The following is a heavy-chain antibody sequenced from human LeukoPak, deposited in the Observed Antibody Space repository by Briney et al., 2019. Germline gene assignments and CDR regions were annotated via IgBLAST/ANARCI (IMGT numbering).Heavy chain of an antibody. CDR3: ARDRPEQWSTIFGVVIPTNYYYYGMDA. CDR1: GYTFTSYG. Sequence: ASVKVSCKASGYTFTSYGIDWVRQATGQGLEWMGWMNPNSGNTGYAQKFQGRVTMTRNTSISTAYMELSSLRSEDTAVYYCARDRPEQWSTIFGVVIPTNYYYYGMDAWGQGTTVTVSS. J-gene: IGHJ6*02. CDR2: MNPNSGNT. D-gene: IGHD3-3*01. V-gene: IGHV1-8*01.